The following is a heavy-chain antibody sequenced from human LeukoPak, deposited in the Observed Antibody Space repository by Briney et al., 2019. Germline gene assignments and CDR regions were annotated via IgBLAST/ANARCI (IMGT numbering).Heavy chain of an antibody. CDR3: AKDLVYDYGDYGGRGFFDY. CDR1: GFTFSSYA. CDR2: ISGSGGST. Sequence: GGSLRLSCAASGFTFSSYAMSWVRQAPGKGLEWVSAISGSGGSTYYADSVKGRFTISRDNSKNTLYLQMSSLRAEDTAVYYCAKDLVYDYGDYGGRGFFDYWGQGTLVTVSS. V-gene: IGHV3-23*01. D-gene: IGHD4-17*01. J-gene: IGHJ4*02.